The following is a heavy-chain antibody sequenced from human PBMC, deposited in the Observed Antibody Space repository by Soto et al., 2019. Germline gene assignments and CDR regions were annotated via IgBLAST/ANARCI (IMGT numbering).Heavy chain of an antibody. Sequence: QVQLQESGPGLVKPSQTLSLTCTVSGDSISSTNNYWSWIRQHPGKGLEWIGYIYYSGSTYYNPSLKSRPAISVDSSKNQYSLKLSSVTAADTAVYYCARTVCSSASCYGYYYSGLDVWGQGTTVTVSS. CDR3: ARTVCSSASCYGYYYSGLDV. CDR1: GDSISSTNNY. V-gene: IGHV4-31*03. CDR2: IYYSGST. J-gene: IGHJ6*02. D-gene: IGHD2-2*01.